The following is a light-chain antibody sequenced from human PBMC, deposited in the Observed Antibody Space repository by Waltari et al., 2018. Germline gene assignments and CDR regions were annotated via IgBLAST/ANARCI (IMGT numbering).Light chain of an antibody. V-gene: IGKV1-39*01. CDR1: QSIGDY. CDR2: AAS. CDR3: QQGYRTPLT. Sequence: DIQLTQSPSSLSESVGARVTITCRASQSIGDYLNWYQQKPGKAPKVLIYAASSLQSGVPSRFSGSGSGTDFTLTISTLQPEDFATYYCQQGYRTPLTFGGGTKVEIK. J-gene: IGKJ4*01.